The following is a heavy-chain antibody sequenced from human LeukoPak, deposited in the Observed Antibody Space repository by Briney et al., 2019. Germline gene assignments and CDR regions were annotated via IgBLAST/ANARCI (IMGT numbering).Heavy chain of an antibody. CDR2: IMFDGANK. J-gene: IGHJ5*02. CDR3: AKDSFGTLFWFDP. D-gene: IGHD3-16*01. Sequence: AGGSLRLSCAASGFTFSSYAMHWVRQAPGKGLEWVAVIMFDGANKYYADSEKGRFTISRDTSKNTLYLQMNSLRAEDTAVYYCAKDSFGTLFWFDPWGQGTLVTVSS. V-gene: IGHV3-33*06. CDR1: GFTFSSYA.